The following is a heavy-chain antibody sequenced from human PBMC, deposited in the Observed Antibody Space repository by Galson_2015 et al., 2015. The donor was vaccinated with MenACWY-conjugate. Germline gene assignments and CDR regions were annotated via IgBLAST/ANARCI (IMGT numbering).Heavy chain of an antibody. CDR3: ARDLFAVERRVPPGWFDP. CDR1: GFSFSDYY. J-gene: IGHJ5*02. V-gene: IGHV3-11*01. Sequence: SLRLSCAASGFSFSDYYMNWIRQTPGKGLEWISYISGSGSIFYYADSVKGRFTISRDNAKKSLYLQMNSLTVEDTALYYCARDLFAVERRVPPGWFDPWGQGTLVTVSS. D-gene: IGHD3-3*01. CDR2: ISGSGSIF.